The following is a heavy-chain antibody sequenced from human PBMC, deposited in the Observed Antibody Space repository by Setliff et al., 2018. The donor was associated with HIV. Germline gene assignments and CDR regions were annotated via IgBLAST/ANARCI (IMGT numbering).Heavy chain of an antibody. D-gene: IGHD6-6*01. V-gene: IGHV3-53*01. CDR1: GFTASDTH. Sequence: PGGSLRLSCAASGFTASDTHMTWVRQAPGKGLEWVSFIYSDGRTYYAESVKGRFTISRDDSKNTLYLQMHSLRVEDTAAYYCAMFSSSSGWGQGTQVTVSS. CDR2: IYSDGRT. J-gene: IGHJ4*02. CDR3: AMFSSSSG.